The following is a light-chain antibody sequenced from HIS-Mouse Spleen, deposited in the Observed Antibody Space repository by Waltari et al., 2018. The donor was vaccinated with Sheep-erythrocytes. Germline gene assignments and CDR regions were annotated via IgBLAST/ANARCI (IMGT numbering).Light chain of an antibody. CDR3: QAWDSSTAVV. Sequence: SYELTQPPSVSGSPGHTASITCPGDKLVDKYACGYQQKPSQSPVLVIYQDSKRPSGIPERFSGSNSGNTATLTISGTQAMDEADYYCQAWDSSTAVVFGGGTKLTVL. CDR1: KLVDKY. V-gene: IGLV3-1*01. J-gene: IGLJ2*01. CDR2: QDS.